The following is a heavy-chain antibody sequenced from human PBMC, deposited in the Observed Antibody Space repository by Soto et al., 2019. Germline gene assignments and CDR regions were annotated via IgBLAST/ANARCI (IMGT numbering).Heavy chain of an antibody. CDR3: TRGGAARPDY. Sequence: DVVLVNSGGGFVRPGESLRLSCGASGFRFTSFGMNWVRQGPGKGLEWLSYISGLSATTYYADSVRGRFTVSRDNDMNLVFLQLNNLRGDDTAVYYCTRGGAARPDYWGQEAGSSSRQ. CDR2: ISGLSATT. CDR1: GFRFTSFG. J-gene: IGHJ4*01. D-gene: IGHD2-15*01. V-gene: IGHV3-48*04.